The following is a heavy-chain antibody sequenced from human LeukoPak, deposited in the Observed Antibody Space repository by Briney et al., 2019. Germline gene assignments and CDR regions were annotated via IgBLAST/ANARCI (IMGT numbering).Heavy chain of an antibody. V-gene: IGHV4-59*01. J-gene: IGHJ4*02. CDR3: ARFEYGYSADY. CDR1: GGSISSYY. CDR2: IYYSGST. D-gene: IGHD5-24*01. Sequence: SETLSLTCTVSGGSISSYYWSWIRQPPGKGLEWIGYIYYSGSTNYNPSLKSRVTISVDTSKNQFSLKLSSVTAADTAVYYCARFEYGYSADYWGQGTLVAVSS.